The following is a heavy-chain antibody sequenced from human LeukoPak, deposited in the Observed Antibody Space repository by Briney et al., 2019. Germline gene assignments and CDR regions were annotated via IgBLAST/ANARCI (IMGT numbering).Heavy chain of an antibody. CDR2: IYYSGST. D-gene: IGHD3-3*01. Sequence: SETLSLTCTVSGGSISSYYWSWIRQPPGKGLEWIGYIYYSGSTNYNPSLKSRVTISVDTSKNQFSLKLSSVTAADTAVYYCAGAPAHYDFWSGYQYYFDYWGQGTLVTVSS. CDR1: GGSISSYY. CDR3: AGAPAHYDFWSGYQYYFDY. V-gene: IGHV4-59*01. J-gene: IGHJ4*02.